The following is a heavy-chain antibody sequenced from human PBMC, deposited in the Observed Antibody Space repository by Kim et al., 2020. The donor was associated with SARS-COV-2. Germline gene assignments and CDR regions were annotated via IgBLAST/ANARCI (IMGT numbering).Heavy chain of an antibody. CDR3: ARDQAGDYDWFDP. J-gene: IGHJ5*02. V-gene: IGHV3-33*01. Sequence: YADSVKGRFTSSRENSKNTLYVQMNSLRAEDTDVYYCARDQAGDYDWFDPWGQGTLVTVSS. D-gene: IGHD4-17*01.